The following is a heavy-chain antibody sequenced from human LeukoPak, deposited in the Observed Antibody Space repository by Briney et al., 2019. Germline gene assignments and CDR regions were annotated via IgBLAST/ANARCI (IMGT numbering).Heavy chain of an antibody. CDR1: GFTFSSYE. CDR2: ISSRGSNI. V-gene: IGHV3-48*03. D-gene: IGHD3-16*01. J-gene: IGHJ4*02. Sequence: GVSLTLSCAASGFTFSSYEMNGVRQSPGEGLEWVSYISSRGSNIYYALSEKGRFTISKDNAKNSLYLQMNSLRAENTDVYYCARDFWGISRQSVGQHVEVDYWGQGTLVTVSS. CDR3: ARDFWGISRQSVGQHVEVDY.